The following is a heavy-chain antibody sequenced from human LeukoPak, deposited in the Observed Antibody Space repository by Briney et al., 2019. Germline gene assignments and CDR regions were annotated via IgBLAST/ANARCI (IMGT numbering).Heavy chain of an antibody. V-gene: IGHV3-33*01. Sequence: GGSLRLSCAASGFTLSSYGMHWVRQAPGKGLEWVAVIWYDGSNKYYADSVKGRFTISRDNSKNTLYLQMNSLRAEDTAVYYCARGYYGSGSPSFDRWGQGTLVTVSS. CDR2: IWYDGSNK. D-gene: IGHD3-10*01. J-gene: IGHJ5*02. CDR1: GFTLSSYG. CDR3: ARGYYGSGSPSFDR.